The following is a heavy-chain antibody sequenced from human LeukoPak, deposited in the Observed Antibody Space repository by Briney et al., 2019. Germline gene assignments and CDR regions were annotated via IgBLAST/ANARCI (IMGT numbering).Heavy chain of an antibody. V-gene: IGHV3-21*01. J-gene: IGHJ4*02. CDR1: GFTFSSYS. CDR3: TRVGVVVAAARGPFDY. CDR2: ISRSSNYI. D-gene: IGHD2-15*01. Sequence: GGSLRLSCAVSGFTFSSYSMHWVRQAPGPGLKGVSCISRSSNYIYYADSVKGRYTISSDNAKNSLCLHLNSCGAEDTAVYYCTRVGVVVAAARGPFDYWGQGILVTVSS.